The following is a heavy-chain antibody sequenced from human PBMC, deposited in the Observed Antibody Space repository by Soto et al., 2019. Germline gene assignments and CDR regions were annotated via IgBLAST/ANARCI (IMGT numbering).Heavy chain of an antibody. D-gene: IGHD4-4*01. CDR3: ARDVIAPPNYFDP. V-gene: IGHV4-39*07. Sequence: SETLSLTCTVSGGSISSSSYYWGWIRQPPRKGLXWIXXIXXSXXXXXNXXLKSRVTLSLGKSKSQFSLKMSTETAPETAVYYCARDVIAPPNYFDPWGQGTLVTASS. J-gene: IGHJ5*02. CDR1: GGSISSSSYY. CDR2: IXXSXXX.